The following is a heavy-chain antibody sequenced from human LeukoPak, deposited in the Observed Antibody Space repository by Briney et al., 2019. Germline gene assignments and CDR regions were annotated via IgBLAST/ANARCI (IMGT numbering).Heavy chain of an antibody. CDR1: GASLNSYY. V-gene: IGHV4-59*01. J-gene: IGHJ5*02. CDR3: ARSLITANWFDP. D-gene: IGHD3-16*01. CDR2: IYDSGST. Sequence: SETFSLTCTVSGASLNSYYWTWIRQPPGKGREWIGYIYDSGSTNYNPSLKSRVTLSLDTPKNQFSLRLTSVTAADTAVYFCARSLITANWFDPWGQGTLVTVSS.